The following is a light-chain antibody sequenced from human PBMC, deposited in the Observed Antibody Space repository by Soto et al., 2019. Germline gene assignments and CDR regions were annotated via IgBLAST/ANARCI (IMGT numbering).Light chain of an antibody. Sequence: QSALTQPASVSGSPGQSITISCTGTTSDLGSYNLVSWYQHHPGKAPKLLIFEATKRPSGVSSRFSGSKSGYTASLTISGLQAEDEARYYCSSYTTSSTLFGGGTKLTVL. CDR1: TSDLGSYNL. V-gene: IGLV2-14*02. J-gene: IGLJ2*01. CDR2: EAT. CDR3: SSYTTSSTL.